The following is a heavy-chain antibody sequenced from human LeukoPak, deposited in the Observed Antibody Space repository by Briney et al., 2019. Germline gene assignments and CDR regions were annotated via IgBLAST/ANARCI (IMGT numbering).Heavy chain of an antibody. Sequence: SETLSLTCTVSGGSISSYYWSWIRQSPGRGLEWIGNIFYSGTTYYNPSLPSLKSRVTISVDTSKNQFSLKLSSVTAADTAVYYCARGPNPRYGSGSYYKSAGTTFDYWGQGTLVTVSS. CDR1: GGSISSYY. CDR2: IFYSGTT. J-gene: IGHJ4*02. V-gene: IGHV4-59*12. CDR3: ARGPNPRYGSGSYYKSAGTTFDY. D-gene: IGHD3-10*01.